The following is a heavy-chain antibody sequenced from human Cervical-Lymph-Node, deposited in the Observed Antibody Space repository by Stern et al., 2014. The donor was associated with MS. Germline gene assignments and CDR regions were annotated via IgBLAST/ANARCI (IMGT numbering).Heavy chain of an antibody. CDR1: RFTFSTYW. J-gene: IGHJ3*02. D-gene: IGHD2-15*01. Sequence: VPLVASGGGLVQPGGSLRLSCAASRFTFSTYWMHCVRQAPGTGLVWVSRINSDESSTSYADSVKGRFSISRDNDKNTLYLQMNSLRAEDTAVYYCARGVMVAATYAYDIWGQGTMVTISS. CDR2: INSDESST. CDR3: ARGVMVAATYAYDI. V-gene: IGHV3-74*01.